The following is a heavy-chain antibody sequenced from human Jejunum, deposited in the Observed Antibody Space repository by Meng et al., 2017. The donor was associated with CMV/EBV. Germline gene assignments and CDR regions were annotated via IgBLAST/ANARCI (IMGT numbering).Heavy chain of an antibody. CDR3: ARGYSSDWYDY. J-gene: IGHJ4*02. Sequence: QVQLQGSGPGLVKPSETLSLICTVSGGSINNYYWNWIRQSAGKGLEWIGRIYTSGSTNYNPSLQSRVTMSVDTSKNQFSLKLTSVTAADTAVYYCARGYSSDWYDYWGQGALVTVSS. CDR1: GGSINNYY. D-gene: IGHD6-19*01. V-gene: IGHV4-4*07. CDR2: IYTSGST.